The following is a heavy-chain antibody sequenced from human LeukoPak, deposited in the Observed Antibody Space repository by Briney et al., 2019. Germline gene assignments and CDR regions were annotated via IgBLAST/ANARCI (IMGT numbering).Heavy chain of an antibody. CDR3: AKEWSAFDT. J-gene: IGHJ3*02. D-gene: IGHD2-15*01. CDR2: IGGSASNI. Sequence: GGSLRLSCAASGLTVTDYYMHWIRQAQGKGLEWVSFIGGSASNIYYADSVKGRFTISRDNAKNSLFLQMNSLRAEDTAVYYCAKEWSAFDTWGQGTMVPVSS. CDR1: GLTVTDYY. V-gene: IGHV3-11*04.